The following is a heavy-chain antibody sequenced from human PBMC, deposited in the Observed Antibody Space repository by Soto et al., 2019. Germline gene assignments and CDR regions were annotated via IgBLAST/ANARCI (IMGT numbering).Heavy chain of an antibody. Sequence: ASVKVSCKASGYSFTDYHIHWVRQAPGQGLECLGRINPKSGGTSTAQKFQGWVTMTRDRSISTVYMELTRLRSDDTAVYFCARGHSTDCSNGVCSFFYNHEMDVWGQGTTVTVS. J-gene: IGHJ6*02. V-gene: IGHV1-2*04. D-gene: IGHD2-8*01. CDR1: GYSFTDYH. CDR2: INPKSGGT. CDR3: ARGHSTDCSNGVCSFFYNHEMDV.